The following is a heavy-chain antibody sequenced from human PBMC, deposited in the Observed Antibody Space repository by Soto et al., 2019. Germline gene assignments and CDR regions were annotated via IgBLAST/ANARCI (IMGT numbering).Heavy chain of an antibody. CDR3: ARDADRAIAVAETYNWFDP. CDR1: GGTFSSCA. D-gene: IGHD6-19*01. Sequence: SVKVSCKASGGTFSSCAIGWVRQAPGQGLEWMGGIIPIFGTANYAQKFQGRVTITADESTSTAYMELSSLRSEDTAVYYCARDADRAIAVAETYNWFDPWGQGTLVTVSS. CDR2: IIPIFGTA. V-gene: IGHV1-69*13. J-gene: IGHJ5*02.